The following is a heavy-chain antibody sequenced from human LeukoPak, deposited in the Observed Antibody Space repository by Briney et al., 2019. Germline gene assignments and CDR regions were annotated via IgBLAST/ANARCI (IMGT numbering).Heavy chain of an antibody. CDR2: IYYSGST. D-gene: IGHD3-3*01. CDR3: ARHYYDFWSGYYTPFDY. J-gene: IGHJ4*02. CDR1: GGSISSYY. V-gene: IGHV4-59*08. Sequence: PSETLSLTCTVSGGSISSYYWSWIRQPPGKGLEWIGYIYYSGSTNYNPSLKSRVTISVDTSKNQFSLKLSSVTAADTAVYYCARHYYDFWSGYYTPFDYWGQGTLVTVSS.